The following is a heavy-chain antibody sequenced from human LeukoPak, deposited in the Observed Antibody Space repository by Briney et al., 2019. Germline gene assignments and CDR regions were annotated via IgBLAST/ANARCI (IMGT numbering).Heavy chain of an antibody. CDR1: GESFSGYF. CDR3: ARDGRGTYYFDY. V-gene: IGHV4-34*01. CDR2: INHSGSTS. J-gene: IGHJ4*02. D-gene: IGHD1-26*01. Sequence: SETLSLTCAVYGESFSGYFWNWIRQPPGKGLEWIGEINHSGSTSNHNPSLKSRVTMSVDTSKNQFSLKLSSVTAADTAVYYCARDGRGTYYFDYWGQGTLVTVSS.